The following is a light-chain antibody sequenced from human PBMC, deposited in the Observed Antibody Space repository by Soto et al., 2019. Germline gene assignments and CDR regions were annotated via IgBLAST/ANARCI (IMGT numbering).Light chain of an antibody. CDR1: QSISSG. CDR3: QQYNSSRA. CDR2: KAS. J-gene: IGKJ1*01. V-gene: IGKV1-5*03. Sequence: DIQMTQSPSTLSASVGDRVTITCRASQSISSGLAWYQQKPGKAPKLLIYKASSLESGVPSRFSGSGSGTEFTLTISSLQPDDFATYYCQQYNSSRAFGQGTKVEIK.